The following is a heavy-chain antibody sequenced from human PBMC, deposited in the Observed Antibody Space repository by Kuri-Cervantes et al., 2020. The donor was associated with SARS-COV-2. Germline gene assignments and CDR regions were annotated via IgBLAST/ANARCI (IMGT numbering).Heavy chain of an antibody. J-gene: IGHJ4*02. Sequence: GESLKISCAASGFSFSDQYMNWVRQAPGKGLEWVSSISSSRTIWYADSVRGRFTISRDNAKNSLYLQVHSLRAEDTAVYYCARVMIGEFSFDYGGQGTLVTVSS. D-gene: IGHD3-10*02. CDR3: ARVMIGEFSFDY. V-gene: IGHV3-69-1*01. CDR2: ISSSRTI. CDR1: GFSFSDQY.